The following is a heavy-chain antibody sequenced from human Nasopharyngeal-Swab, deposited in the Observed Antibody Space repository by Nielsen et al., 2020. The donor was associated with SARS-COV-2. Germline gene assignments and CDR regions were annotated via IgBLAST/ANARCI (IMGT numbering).Heavy chain of an antibody. V-gene: IGHV3-72*01. Sequence: GESLKISCAASGFTFSDHYMDWVRQAPGKGLEWVGRIRNKANSHTTEYAASVKGRFTISRDDSKNSLYLQMNSLKTEDTGVYYCARVFVNWGQGTLVTVSP. CDR2: IRNKANSHTT. CDR3: ARVFVN. CDR1: GFTFSDHY. J-gene: IGHJ4*02.